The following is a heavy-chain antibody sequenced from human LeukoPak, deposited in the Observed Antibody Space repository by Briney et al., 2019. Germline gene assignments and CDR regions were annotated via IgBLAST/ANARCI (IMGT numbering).Heavy chain of an antibody. CDR3: AKDDAWGRYKD. J-gene: IGHJ1*01. CDR2: ISPSGGIT. D-gene: IGHD3-16*01. Sequence: GGTLRLSCAASGFTFSSHGMNWVRQAPGKGLEWVSGISPSGGITYYTDSVKGRFTISRDNSKNTVSLQMNSLRGDDTAVYYCAKDDAWGRYKDWGQGTLVTVSS. V-gene: IGHV3-23*01. CDR1: GFTFSSHG.